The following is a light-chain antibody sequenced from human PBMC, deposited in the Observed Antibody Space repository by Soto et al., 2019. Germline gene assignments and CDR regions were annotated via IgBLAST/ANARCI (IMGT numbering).Light chain of an antibody. CDR2: GAS. Sequence: EIVLTQSPGTLSWSPGERATLSCRASQSVSSSYLAWYQQKPGQAPRPLIYGASSRAIGIPDWFSCSGSGTDFTLTISRLEPEDFAVYYCQQYGSSPWTFGQGTKVE. CDR1: QSVSSSY. J-gene: IGKJ1*01. CDR3: QQYGSSPWT. V-gene: IGKV3-20*01.